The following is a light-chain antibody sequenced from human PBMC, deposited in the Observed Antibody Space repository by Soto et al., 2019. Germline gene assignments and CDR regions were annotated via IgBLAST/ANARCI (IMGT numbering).Light chain of an antibody. CDR2: TAS. CDR1: QSINNY. CDR3: QQSYNTVT. J-gene: IGKJ4*01. Sequence: DIPMTQSPASLSASVGDRVTITCRASQSINNYLNWYQQKPGKAPKLLIYTASYLQSGVPSRFSGSGSGTDFTLTISSLQPEDFATYYCQQSYNTVTFGGGTKVEIK. V-gene: IGKV1-39*01.